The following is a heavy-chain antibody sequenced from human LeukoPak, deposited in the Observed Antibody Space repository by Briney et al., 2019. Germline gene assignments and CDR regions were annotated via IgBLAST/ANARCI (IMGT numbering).Heavy chain of an antibody. V-gene: IGHV3-30*02. CDR3: AKDGQGGYESDYYYYMDV. J-gene: IGHJ6*03. CDR1: GLSFRSYG. CDR2: IRYDGSSE. D-gene: IGHD5-12*01. Sequence: GGSLRLSCAASGLSFRSYGKHWVRQAPGKGLEWVAFIRYDGSSEYYADSVKGRFTISRDNSKNTLYLQMISLRLEDTAVYYCAKDGQGGYESDYYYYMDVWGKGTTITVSS.